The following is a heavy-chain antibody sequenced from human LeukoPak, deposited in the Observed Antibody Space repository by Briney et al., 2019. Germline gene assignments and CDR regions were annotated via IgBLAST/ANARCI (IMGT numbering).Heavy chain of an antibody. V-gene: IGHV4-34*01. Sequence: SETLSLTCAVYGGSFSGYYWSWIRQPPGKGLEWIGEINHSGSTNYNPSLKSRVTISVDTSKNQFSLKLSSVTAADTAVYYCARARYFDWLTTSRPFDYWGQGTLVTVSS. D-gene: IGHD3-9*01. J-gene: IGHJ4*02. CDR1: GGSFSGYY. CDR3: ARARYFDWLTTSRPFDY. CDR2: INHSGST.